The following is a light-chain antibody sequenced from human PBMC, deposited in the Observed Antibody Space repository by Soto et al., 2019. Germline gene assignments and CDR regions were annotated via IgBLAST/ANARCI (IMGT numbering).Light chain of an antibody. CDR2: SAS. V-gene: IGKV3D-20*02. Sequence: EIVLTQSPGTLSLSPGERATLSCRASQSVSSSYLAWYQHKPGQAPRLLIYSASSRATGIPDRFSGSGSGTDFTLTISSLEPEDFAVYYCQQRSNWPRTFGQGTRVDIK. CDR3: QQRSNWPRT. CDR1: QSVSSSY. J-gene: IGKJ1*01.